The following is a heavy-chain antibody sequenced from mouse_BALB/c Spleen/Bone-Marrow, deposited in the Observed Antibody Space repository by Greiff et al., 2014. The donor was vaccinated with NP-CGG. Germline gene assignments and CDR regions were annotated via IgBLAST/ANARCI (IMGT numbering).Heavy chain of an antibody. Sequence: VKLQESGPGLVQPSQSLSITCTVSGFSLTSYGVHWVRQSPGKGLEWLGVIWSGGSTDYNAAFISRLSISKDNSKSQVFFKMNSLQANDTAIYYCASNYWYAMDYWGQGTSVTVSS. J-gene: IGHJ4*01. D-gene: IGHD2-1*01. CDR1: GFSLTSYG. V-gene: IGHV2-2*02. CDR3: ASNYWYAMDY. CDR2: IWSGGST.